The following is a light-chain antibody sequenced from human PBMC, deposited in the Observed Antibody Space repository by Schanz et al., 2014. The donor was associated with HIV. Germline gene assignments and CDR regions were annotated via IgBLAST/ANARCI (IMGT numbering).Light chain of an antibody. V-gene: IGKV3-20*01. Sequence: EIVMTQSPVTLSVSPGERATLSCRASQSVGNNLVWYQQKPGQAPRLLIYGASSRATGIPDRFSGSGSGTDFTLTISRLEPEDFAVYYCQQYGDSLYTFGQGTKLEIK. J-gene: IGKJ2*01. CDR2: GAS. CDR3: QQYGDSLYT. CDR1: QSVGNN.